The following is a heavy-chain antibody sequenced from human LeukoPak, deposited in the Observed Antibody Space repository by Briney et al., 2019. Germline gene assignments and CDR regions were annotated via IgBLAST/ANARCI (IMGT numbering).Heavy chain of an antibody. Sequence: PSQTLSLTCTVSGGSISSGGYYWSWIRQHPGKGLEWIGYIYYSGSTYYNPSLKSRVTISVDTSKNQFSLKLSSVTAADTAVYYCAAGITGRTIDYWGQGTLVTVSS. D-gene: IGHD1-20*01. J-gene: IGHJ4*02. CDR3: AAGITGRTIDY. V-gene: IGHV4-31*03. CDR1: GGSISSGGYY. CDR2: IYYSGST.